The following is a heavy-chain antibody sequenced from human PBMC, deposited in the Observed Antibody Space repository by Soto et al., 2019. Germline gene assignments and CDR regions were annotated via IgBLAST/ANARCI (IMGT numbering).Heavy chain of an antibody. CDR2: INAGNRNT. D-gene: IGHD3-16*02. CDR1: GYTFTNYA. J-gene: IGHJ3*02. V-gene: IGHV1-3*01. CDR3: ARGYDYVWGSYRSDALEI. Sequence: ASVKVSCKASGYTFTNYAIHWVRQAPGQRLEWMGWINAGNRNTEYSQKFQGRIIMTRDTSANTAYMELSSLTSEDTAVYCCARGYDYVWGSYRSDALEIWGQGTMVTVSS.